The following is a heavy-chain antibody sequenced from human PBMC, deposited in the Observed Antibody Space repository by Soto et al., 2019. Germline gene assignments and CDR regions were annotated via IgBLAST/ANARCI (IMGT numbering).Heavy chain of an antibody. Sequence: QVQLVQSGADVKKPGSSVKVSCQASGVTFSSEALGWVRQAPGQGLEWVGGIIPLFGTASYAQKFQGRVITIAGESTSTVYMELSSIRSDDTAVYFCATELGENPAGPFDAWGQGTLVTVSS. V-gene: IGHV1-69*01. CDR2: IIPLFGTA. CDR1: GVTFSSEA. CDR3: ATELGENPAGPFDA. D-gene: IGHD3-10*01. J-gene: IGHJ4*02.